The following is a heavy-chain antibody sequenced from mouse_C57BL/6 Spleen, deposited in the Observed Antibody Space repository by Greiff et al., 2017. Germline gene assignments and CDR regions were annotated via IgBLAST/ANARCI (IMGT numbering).Heavy chain of an antibody. J-gene: IGHJ1*03. Sequence: VQLQQPGAELVKPGASVKLSCKASGYTFTSYWMHWVKQRPGQGLEWIGMIHPNSGSTNYNEKFKSKATLTVDKSSSTAYMQLSSLTSEDSAVXYCARFYGSSPWYFDVWGTGTTVTVSS. V-gene: IGHV1-64*01. D-gene: IGHD1-1*01. CDR1: GYTFTSYW. CDR2: IHPNSGST. CDR3: ARFYGSSPWYFDV.